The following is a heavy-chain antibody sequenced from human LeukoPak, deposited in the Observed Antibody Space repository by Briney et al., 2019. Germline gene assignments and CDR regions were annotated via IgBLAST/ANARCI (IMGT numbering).Heavy chain of an antibody. Sequence: GGSLRLSCAASGFTFSDYYMSWIRQAPGKGLEWVAVIWYDGSNKYYADSVKGRFTISRDNSKNTLYLQMNSLRAEDTAVYYCARDRAYDSSGYYPDYWGQGTLVTVSS. CDR3: ARDRAYDSSGYYPDY. D-gene: IGHD3-22*01. CDR1: GFTFSDYY. CDR2: IWYDGSNK. J-gene: IGHJ4*02. V-gene: IGHV3-33*08.